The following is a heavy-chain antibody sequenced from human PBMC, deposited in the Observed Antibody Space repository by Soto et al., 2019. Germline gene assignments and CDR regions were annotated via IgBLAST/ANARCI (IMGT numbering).Heavy chain of an antibody. CDR3: ARGPDCSSTSCYPFDY. D-gene: IGHD2-2*01. CDR2: INHSGST. V-gene: IGHV4-34*01. J-gene: IGHJ4*02. CDR1: GGSFSGYY. Sequence: QVQLQQWGAGLLKPSETLSLTCAVYGGSFSGYYWSWIRQPPGKGLEWIGEINHSGSTNYNPSLKSRVTISVDTSKNQFSLKLSSVTAADTAVYYCARGPDCSSTSCYPFDYWGQGTLVTVSS.